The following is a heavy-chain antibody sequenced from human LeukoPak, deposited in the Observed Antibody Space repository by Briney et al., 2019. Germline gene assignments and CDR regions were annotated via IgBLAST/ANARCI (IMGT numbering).Heavy chain of an antibody. CDR2: ISYDGNNK. D-gene: IGHD3-16*01. J-gene: IGHJ6*03. Sequence: GGSLRLSCAASGFTFSSYGMHWVRQAPGKGLEWVALISYDGNNKYYADSLKGRFTISRDNSKNTLYLQMNSLRAEDTAVYYCAKDRESYNYYYYYYMDVWGKGTTVTISS. CDR3: AKDRESYNYYYYYYMDV. V-gene: IGHV3-30*18. CDR1: GFTFSSYG.